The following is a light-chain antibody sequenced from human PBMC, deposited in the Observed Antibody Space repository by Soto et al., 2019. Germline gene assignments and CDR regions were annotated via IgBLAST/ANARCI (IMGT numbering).Light chain of an antibody. J-gene: IGKJ1*01. V-gene: IGKV1-5*03. Sequence: GESVTITCRASQSIGTWLAWYQQKPGRAPNLLIYKASSLESGVPSRFSGSGSETEFTLTISSLQPDDFATYYCQQYNSYPWTFGQGTKVDIK. CDR3: QQYNSYPWT. CDR2: KAS. CDR1: QSIGTW.